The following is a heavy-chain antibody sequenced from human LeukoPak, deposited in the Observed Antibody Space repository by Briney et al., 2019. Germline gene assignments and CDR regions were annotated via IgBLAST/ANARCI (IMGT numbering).Heavy chain of an antibody. Sequence: GGSLRLSCAASGFTFSSYSMNWVRQAPGEGLEWVSYSSSSSSTIYYADSVKGRFTISRDNAKNSLYLQMNSLRAEDTAVYYCARSGGTAKLDIDAFDIWGQGTMVTVSS. CDR2: SSSSSSTI. J-gene: IGHJ3*02. V-gene: IGHV3-48*01. CDR3: ARSGGTAKLDIDAFDI. D-gene: IGHD5-18*01. CDR1: GFTFSSYS.